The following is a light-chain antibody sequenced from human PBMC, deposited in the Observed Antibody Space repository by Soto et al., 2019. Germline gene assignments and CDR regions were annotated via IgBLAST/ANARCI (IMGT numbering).Light chain of an antibody. CDR2: WAS. CDR1: QSVLSNSDNKNY. J-gene: IGKJ1*01. CDR3: QQYGSSPSWT. V-gene: IGKV4-1*01. Sequence: DIVMTQSPDSLSVSLGERATINCKSSQSVLSNSDNKNYLAWYQQKPGQPPKLLIYWASSRESGVPDRFSGSGSVTDFTLTISGLQAEDVAFYYCQQYGSSPSWTFGQGPKVEIK.